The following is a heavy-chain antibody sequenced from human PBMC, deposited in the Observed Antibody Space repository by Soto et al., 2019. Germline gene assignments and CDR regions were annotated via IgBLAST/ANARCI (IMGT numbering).Heavy chain of an antibody. J-gene: IGHJ3*02. CDR3: AYSTGWYRHDI. V-gene: IGHV4-4*02. CDR2: IFHSGDT. Sequence: QVQLQESGPGLVKPSGTLSLTCAVSGDSISSSKWWTWVRQPPGKGLEWIGDIFHSGDTNHNPSLKSRVFISIDKSQNQFSLKLSSVTAADTAVYYCAYSTGWYRHDIWGQGTLVTVSS. D-gene: IGHD6-19*01. CDR1: GDSISSSKW.